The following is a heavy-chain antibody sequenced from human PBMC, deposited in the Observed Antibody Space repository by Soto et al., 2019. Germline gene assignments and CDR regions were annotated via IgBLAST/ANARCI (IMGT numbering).Heavy chain of an antibody. D-gene: IGHD5-18*01. V-gene: IGHV3-74*01. J-gene: IGHJ4*02. CDR1: GFTFSSYW. Sequence: GGSLRLSCAASGFTFSSYWMHWVRQAPGKGLVWVSRINPDGSATNYADSVKGRFTISRDNAKNTLYLQMNSLRAEDTAVFYCGRGGSDSPMAPGYWGQGALVTVSS. CDR3: GRGGSDSPMAPGY. CDR2: INPDGSAT.